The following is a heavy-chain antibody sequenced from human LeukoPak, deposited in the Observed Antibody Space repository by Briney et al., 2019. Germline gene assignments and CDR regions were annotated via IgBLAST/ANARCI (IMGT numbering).Heavy chain of an antibody. CDR3: ARDTASPSYFDS. CDR2: IYTSGST. V-gene: IGHV4-61*02. CDR1: GGSISSGTYY. J-gene: IGHJ4*02. Sequence: SETLSLTCTVSGGSISSGTYYWSWIRQPAGKGLEWIGRIYTSGSTTYNPSLKSRVTISVDTSKNQFSLKLSSVTAADTAVYHCARDTASPSYFDSWGQGTLVTVSS.